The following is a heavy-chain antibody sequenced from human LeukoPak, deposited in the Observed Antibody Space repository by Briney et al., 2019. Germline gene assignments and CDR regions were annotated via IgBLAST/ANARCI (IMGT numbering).Heavy chain of an antibody. V-gene: IGHV4-39*01. D-gene: IGHD6-13*01. CDR3: TRRRAGSSWADY. CDR1: GGSINSSIYY. CDR2: VSYSGST. Sequence: SETLSLTCTVSGGSINSSIYYWGWIRQPPGKGLEWIAAVSYSGSTYYNPSLKSRLIIAVDTSKNQFSLKVNSVTAADTAVYYCTRRRAGSSWADYWGQGTLVTVSA. J-gene: IGHJ4*02.